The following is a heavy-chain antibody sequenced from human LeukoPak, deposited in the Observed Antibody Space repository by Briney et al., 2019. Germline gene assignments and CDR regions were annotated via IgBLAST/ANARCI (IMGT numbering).Heavy chain of an antibody. D-gene: IGHD3-22*01. CDR3: ARDRHPNSSGYFARYNWFDP. Sequence: SETLSLTCTVSGGSISSGGYFWSWIRQHPGKGLEWLGYIYYSGSTYYNPSLKSRVTISVDTSKNQFSLKLSSVTAADTAVYYCARDRHPNSSGYFARYNWFDPWGQGTLVTVSS. V-gene: IGHV4-31*03. CDR1: GGSISSGGYF. J-gene: IGHJ5*02. CDR2: IYYSGST.